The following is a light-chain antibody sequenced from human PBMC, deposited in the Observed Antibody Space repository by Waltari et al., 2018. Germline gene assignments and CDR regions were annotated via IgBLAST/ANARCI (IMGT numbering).Light chain of an antibody. CDR3: QQYNRWPPIT. CDR1: QSVYSN. Sequence: EIVMTQSPATLSVSPGERATLSCRASQSVYSNLAWYQQKPGQAPRLLIYDASTRATGIPARFTGSWSGTEFTLTISSLQSEDSAVYSCQQYNRWPPITFGQGTRLEIK. CDR2: DAS. V-gene: IGKV3D-15*01. J-gene: IGKJ5*01.